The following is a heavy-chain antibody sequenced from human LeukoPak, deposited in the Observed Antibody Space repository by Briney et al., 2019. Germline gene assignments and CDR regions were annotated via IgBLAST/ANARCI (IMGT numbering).Heavy chain of an antibody. CDR3: AKDSRYERWLQFPNWFDP. CDR1: GFTFSDYY. CDR2: ISGSGGST. V-gene: IGHV3-23*01. D-gene: IGHD5-24*01. J-gene: IGHJ5*02. Sequence: PGGSLRLSCAASGFTFSDYYMSWIRQAPGKGLEWVSAISGSGGSTYYADSVKGRFTISRDNSKNTLYLQMNSLRAEDTAVYYCAKDSRYERWLQFPNWFDPWGQGTLVTVSS.